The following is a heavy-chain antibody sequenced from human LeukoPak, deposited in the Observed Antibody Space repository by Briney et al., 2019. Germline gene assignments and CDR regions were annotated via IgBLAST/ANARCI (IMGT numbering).Heavy chain of an antibody. CDR1: SGPISGYY. CDR2: IYYSGST. D-gene: IGHD4-23*01. Sequence: SETLSLTCAVSSGPISGYYWSWIRQPPGKGLEWIGYIYYSGSTNYNPSLKSRVTMSVDTSKNQFSLQLSSVTAADTAVYYCERASPGYGGNSGIDYWGQGTLVTVSS. CDR3: ERASPGYGGNSGIDY. J-gene: IGHJ4*02. V-gene: IGHV4-59*08.